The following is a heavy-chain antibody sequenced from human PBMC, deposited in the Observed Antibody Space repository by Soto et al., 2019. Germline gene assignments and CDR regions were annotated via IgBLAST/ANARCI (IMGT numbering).Heavy chain of an antibody. V-gene: IGHV1-8*01. CDR1: GYTFSDFD. J-gene: IGHJ6*02. Sequence: QAHLEQSGAEVKMPGASVKVSCKASGYTFSDFDIKWLRQASGQGPEWMGWMNAKSGDTFFAQRFQGKFNMTWDTSLSTAYMDVGSLTSDDTDMYYCARGNPFNYAGFDVWGQGPTVAVSS. CDR2: MNAKSGDT. D-gene: IGHD3-16*01. CDR3: ARGNPFNYAGFDV.